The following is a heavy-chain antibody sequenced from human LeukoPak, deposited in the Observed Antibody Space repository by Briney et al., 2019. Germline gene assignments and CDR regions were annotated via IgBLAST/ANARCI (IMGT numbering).Heavy chain of an antibody. CDR1: GFTFSSYG. CDR2: IWYDGSNK. Sequence: GGSLRLSCAASGFTFSSYGMHWVRQAPGKGLEWVAVIWYDGSNKYYADSVKGRFTISRDNSKNTLCLQMNSLRAEDTAVYYCARDSGDSGYDSNVDYWGQGTLVTVSS. J-gene: IGHJ4*02. V-gene: IGHV3-33*01. CDR3: ARDSGDSGYDSNVDY. D-gene: IGHD5-12*01.